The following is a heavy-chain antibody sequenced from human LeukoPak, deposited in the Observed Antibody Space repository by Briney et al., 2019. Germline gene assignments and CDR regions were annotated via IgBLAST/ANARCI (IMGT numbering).Heavy chain of an antibody. V-gene: IGHV3-30*18. D-gene: IGHD2-8*02. CDR1: GFTFSSYG. J-gene: IGHJ3*02. Sequence: PGGSLRLSCAASGFTFSSYGMHWVRQAPGKGLEWVAVISYDGSNKYYADSVKGRFTISRDNSKNTLYLQMSSLRAEDTAVYYCAKDLVPPNRNAFDIWGQGTMVTVSS. CDR3: AKDLVPPNRNAFDI. CDR2: ISYDGSNK.